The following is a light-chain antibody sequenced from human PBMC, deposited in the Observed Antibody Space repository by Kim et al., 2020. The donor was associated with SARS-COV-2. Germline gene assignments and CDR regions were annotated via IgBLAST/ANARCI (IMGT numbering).Light chain of an antibody. J-gene: IGKJ1*01. CDR2: KAS. Sequence: DIQMTQSPSTLSASVGDRVTITCRASQSISNWLAWYQRKPGKAPKVLIYKASSLESGVPSRFSGSGSGTEFTLTISSLHPDDFATYYCQQYNSYSRTFGKGTKVDIK. CDR3: QQYNSYSRT. V-gene: IGKV1-5*03. CDR1: QSISNW.